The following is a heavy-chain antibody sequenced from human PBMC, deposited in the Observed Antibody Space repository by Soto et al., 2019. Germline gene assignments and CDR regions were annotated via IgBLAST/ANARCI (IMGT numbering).Heavy chain of an antibody. D-gene: IGHD1-26*01. J-gene: IGHJ5*02. CDR3: AKNGLPGGSRAGSYNWFDP. CDR2: ISDSGGST. Sequence: GGSLRLSWAASGFTFSSYAMSWVRQAPGKGLEWVSVISDSGGSTYYADSVKGRFTISRDNSKNTLYLQMNSLRAEDTAVYYCAKNGLPGGSRAGSYNWFDPWGQGTLVTVSS. V-gene: IGHV3-23*01. CDR1: GFTFSSYA.